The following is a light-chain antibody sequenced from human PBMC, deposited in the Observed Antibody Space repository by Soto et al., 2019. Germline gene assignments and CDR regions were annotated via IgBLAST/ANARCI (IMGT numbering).Light chain of an antibody. Sequence: DIQMTQSPSSVSASVGDTVTITCRASQDVSTWLAWYQQRPGKAPNLLIYAASILQIGVPSRFSGSGSGTDFALTIACLQPEDFATYYCQQGLSFPITFGQGTRLDIK. CDR2: AAS. J-gene: IGKJ5*01. CDR3: QQGLSFPIT. CDR1: QDVSTW. V-gene: IGKV1-12*01.